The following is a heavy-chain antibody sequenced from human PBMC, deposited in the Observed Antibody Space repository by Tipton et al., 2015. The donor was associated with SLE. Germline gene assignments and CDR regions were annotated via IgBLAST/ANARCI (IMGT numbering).Heavy chain of an antibody. CDR1: GGSISSHY. Sequence: LRLSCTVSGGSISSHYWSWIRQPPGKGLEWIGYTYYSGSTNYNPSLKSRVTISVDTSKNQFSLKLSSVTAADTAVYYCARGRGYGDPEYFQHWGQGTLVTVSS. CDR3: ARGRGYGDPEYFQH. CDR2: TYYSGST. J-gene: IGHJ1*01. V-gene: IGHV4-59*11. D-gene: IGHD4-17*01.